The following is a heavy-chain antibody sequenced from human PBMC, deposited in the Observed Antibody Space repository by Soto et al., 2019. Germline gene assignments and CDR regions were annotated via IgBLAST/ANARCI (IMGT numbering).Heavy chain of an antibody. CDR1: GFTFGTFA. J-gene: IGHJ6*03. CDR3: AKGLVVVAAKTRYYYYYYMDV. CDR2: ITSGADHT. D-gene: IGHD2-15*01. Sequence: GGSLRLSCAASGFTFGTFAMSWVRQAPGKGLEWISVITSGADHTSYADSVKDRFTISRDNSKNTLYLQMNSLRAEDTAVYYCAKGLVVVAAKTRYYYYYYMDVWGKGTTVTVSS. V-gene: IGHV3-23*01.